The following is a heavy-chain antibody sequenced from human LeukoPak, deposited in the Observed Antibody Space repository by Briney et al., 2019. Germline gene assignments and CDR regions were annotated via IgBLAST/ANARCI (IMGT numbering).Heavy chain of an antibody. Sequence: SETLSLTYTVSGGSISSYYWSWIRQPPGKGLEWIGYIYYSGSTNYNPSLKSRVTISVDTSKNQFSLKLSSVTAADTAVYYCARLRYFDWLLRRNWFDPWGQGTLVTVSS. V-gene: IGHV4-59*01. J-gene: IGHJ5*02. CDR3: ARLRYFDWLLRRNWFDP. D-gene: IGHD3-9*01. CDR1: GGSISSYY. CDR2: IYYSGST.